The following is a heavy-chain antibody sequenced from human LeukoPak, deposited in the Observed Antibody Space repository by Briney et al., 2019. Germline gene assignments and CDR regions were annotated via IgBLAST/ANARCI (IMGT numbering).Heavy chain of an antibody. CDR2: IYYSGST. V-gene: IGHV4-31*03. CDR3: AGSEATVTRPQSYYFDY. Sequence: NTSQTLSLTCTVSGGSISSGGYYWSWIRQPPGKGLEWIGYIYYSGSTYYNPSLKSRVTISVDTSKNQFSLKLSSVTAADTAVYYCAGSEATVTRPQSYYFDYWGQGTLVTVSS. J-gene: IGHJ4*02. D-gene: IGHD4-17*01. CDR1: GGSISSGGYY.